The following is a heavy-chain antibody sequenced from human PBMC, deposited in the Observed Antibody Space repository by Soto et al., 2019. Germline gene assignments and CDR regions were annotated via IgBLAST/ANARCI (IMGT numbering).Heavy chain of an antibody. D-gene: IGHD3-3*01. CDR1: GFTFSSYS. J-gene: IGHJ6*02. V-gene: IGHV3-21*01. CDR3: AREDSLSDFWSGYLYYYGMDV. Sequence: GGSLRVSCPASGFTFSSYSMNCFRQAPGKGLEWVSSISSSSSYIYYADSVKGRFTISRDNAKNSLYLQMNSLRAEDTAVYYCAREDSLSDFWSGYLYYYGMDVWGQGTTVTVSS. CDR2: ISSSSSYI.